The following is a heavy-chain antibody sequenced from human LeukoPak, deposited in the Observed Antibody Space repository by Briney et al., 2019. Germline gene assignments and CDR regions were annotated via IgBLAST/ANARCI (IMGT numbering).Heavy chain of an antibody. CDR1: GFTFSTYG. CDR2: IGGSGNKI. J-gene: IGHJ4*02. Sequence: GGSLRLACAASGFTFSTYGMTWVRQAPGKGLEWVSAIGGSGNKIYYADSVKGRFTISRDNSKNTLYLQMNSLRAEDTAVYYCVRGVHLWLFDYWGQGTLVTVSS. CDR3: VRGVHLWLFDY. D-gene: IGHD5-18*01. V-gene: IGHV3-23*01.